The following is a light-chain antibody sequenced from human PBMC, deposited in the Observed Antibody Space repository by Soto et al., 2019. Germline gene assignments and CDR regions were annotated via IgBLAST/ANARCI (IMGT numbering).Light chain of an antibody. CDR3: QQFNSYPIT. V-gene: IGKV1-13*02. J-gene: IGKJ5*01. CDR1: QDVRGA. Sequence: AIPLTQSPSSLSASVGDRVTISCLASQDVRGALAWYQQKPGTAPKILIYDVSVLESGVPTRFSGSGSGTDFTLTITSLQPVDFATYYCQQFNSYPITFGQGTRLEIK. CDR2: DVS.